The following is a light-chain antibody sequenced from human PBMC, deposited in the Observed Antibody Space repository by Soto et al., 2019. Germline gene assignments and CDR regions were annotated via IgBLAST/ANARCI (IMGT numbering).Light chain of an antibody. CDR2: DAS. J-gene: IGKJ5*01. Sequence: DIQMTQSPSTLSASVGDRVTITCRASQSISTRLAWYQQKPGKAPKLLIYDASSLESGVPSRFSGSGSGTDFTLTISSLQPEDFATYSCLQHYSYPWSFGQGTRLEIK. V-gene: IGKV1-5*01. CDR3: LQHYSYPWS. CDR1: QSISTR.